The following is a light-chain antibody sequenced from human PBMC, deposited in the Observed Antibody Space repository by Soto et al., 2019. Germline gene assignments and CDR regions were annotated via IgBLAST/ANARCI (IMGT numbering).Light chain of an antibody. CDR2: GAS. Sequence: EIVLAQSPGTLSLSPGERATLSCRASQSVTNSFLAWYQQKPGQAPRLLIYGASRRATDIPDRFTGSGSGTDFTLTISRLEPEDFAVYYCQQYVSSPWAFGQGTKVDIK. CDR3: QQYVSSPWA. CDR1: QSVTNSF. V-gene: IGKV3-20*01. J-gene: IGKJ1*01.